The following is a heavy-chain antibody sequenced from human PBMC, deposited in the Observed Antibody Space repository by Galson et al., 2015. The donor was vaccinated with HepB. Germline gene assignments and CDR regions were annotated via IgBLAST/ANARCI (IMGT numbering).Heavy chain of an antibody. CDR2: ISYDGSNK. J-gene: IGHJ6*04. CDR1: GFTFSSYG. CDR3: AKEGTYYDFWSAFRGFDGMDF. D-gene: IGHD3-3*01. V-gene: IGHV3-30*18. Sequence: SLRLSCAASGFTFSSYGMHWVRQAPGKGLEWVAVISYDGSNKYYADSVKGRFTISRDNSKNTLYLQMNSLRAEDTAVYYCAKEGTYYDFWSAFRGFDGMDFWGKGTTVTVSS.